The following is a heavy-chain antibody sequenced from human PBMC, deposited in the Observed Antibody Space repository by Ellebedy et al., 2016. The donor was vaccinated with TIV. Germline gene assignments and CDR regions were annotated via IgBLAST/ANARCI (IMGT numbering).Heavy chain of an antibody. D-gene: IGHD1-26*01. CDR2: LNNRGGT. J-gene: IGHJ5*02. V-gene: IGHV4-34*01. Sequence: SETLSLTCAVYGGSFSVYHWSWIRQPPGKGLEWIGELNNRGGTSYNPSLESRVTILLDTSKTQFSLKLSSVTAADTAVYYCASGFSNSWEVLCTWGQGTLVTVSS. CDR3: ASGFSNSWEVLCT. CDR1: GGSFSVYH.